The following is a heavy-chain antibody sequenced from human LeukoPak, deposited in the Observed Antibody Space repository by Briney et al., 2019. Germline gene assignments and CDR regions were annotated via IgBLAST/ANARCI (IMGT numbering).Heavy chain of an antibody. CDR2: ISAYNGNT. CDR1: GYTFTSYG. D-gene: IGHD4-11*01. V-gene: IGHV1-18*01. Sequence: ASVKVSCKASGYTFTSYGISWVRQAPGQGLEWMGWISAYNGNTNYAQKFQGRVTMTTDTSTSTAYMELRSLRSDDTAVYYCARDYSGVGWFDPWGQGTLVTVSS. CDR3: ARDYSGVGWFDP. J-gene: IGHJ5*02.